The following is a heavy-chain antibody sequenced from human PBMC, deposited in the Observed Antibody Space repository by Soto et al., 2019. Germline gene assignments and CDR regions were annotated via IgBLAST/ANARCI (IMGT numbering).Heavy chain of an antibody. CDR3: RRSSRYSTDV. V-gene: IGHV4-39*01. CDR2: IYSTGNT. Sequence: SETLSLTCTVSGDSIRNSSYWGWIRQPPGKGLEWIGSIYSTGNTYYNPSLNSQVTISVDTSKKQFSLNVISVTAADTAVYYCRRSSRYSTDVWGQGTTVT. CDR1: GDSIRNSSY. J-gene: IGHJ6*02. D-gene: IGHD6-13*01.